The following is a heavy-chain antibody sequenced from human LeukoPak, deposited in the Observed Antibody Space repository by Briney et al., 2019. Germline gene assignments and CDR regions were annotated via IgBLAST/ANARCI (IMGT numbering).Heavy chain of an antibody. Sequence: GGSLRLSCAASGLTFSGYVMSWARQAPGKGLEWVAAISANGGRTYYTESVKGHFTISRDNSKNTLYLQMNSLRADDAAVYYCAKGPERRGFCSGSACYSDCWGQGTLVTVSS. CDR3: AKGPERRGFCSGSACYSDC. CDR1: GLTFSGYV. V-gene: IGHV3-23*01. J-gene: IGHJ4*02. CDR2: ISANGGRT. D-gene: IGHD2-8*02.